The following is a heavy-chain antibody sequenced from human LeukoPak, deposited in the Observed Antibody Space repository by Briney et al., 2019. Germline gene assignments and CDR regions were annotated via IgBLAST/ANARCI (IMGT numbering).Heavy chain of an antibody. V-gene: IGHV3-30*18. CDR2: TSYDGSHK. CDR1: GFTISSYG. CDR3: AKDQDRYGLDF. Sequence: GGSLRLSCAASGFTISSYGMHWVRQAPGKGLEWVAVTSYDGSHKNYADSVKGRFTISRDNSKNTLELQMSSLRAEDTAVYYCAKDQDRYGLDFWGQGTLVPVFS. D-gene: IGHD5-18*01. J-gene: IGHJ4*02.